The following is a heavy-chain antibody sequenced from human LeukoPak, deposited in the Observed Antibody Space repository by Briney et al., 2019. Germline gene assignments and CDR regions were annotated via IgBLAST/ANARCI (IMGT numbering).Heavy chain of an antibody. CDR1: GDSFSGNSAA. CDR3: AREGLSIAVAGNWFDP. Sequence: SQTLSLTCAISGDSFSGNSAAWNWIRQSPSRGLEWLVRTYYRSKWYNDYAVSVKGRITINPDTSKNQFSLQLNSVTPEDTAVYYCAREGLSIAVAGNWFDPWGQGTLVTVSS. CDR2: TYYRSKWYN. D-gene: IGHD6-19*01. V-gene: IGHV6-1*01. J-gene: IGHJ5*02.